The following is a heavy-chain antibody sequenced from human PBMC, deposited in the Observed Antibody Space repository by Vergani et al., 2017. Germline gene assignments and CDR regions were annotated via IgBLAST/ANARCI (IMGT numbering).Heavy chain of an antibody. CDR2: INPSGGST. CDR1: GYTFTSYY. J-gene: IGHJ6*02. V-gene: IGHV1-46*01. Sequence: QVQLVQSGAEVKKPGASVKVSCKASGYTFTSYYMHWVRQAPGQGLEWMGIINPSGGSTSYAQKFQGRVTMTRDTSTSTVYMELSSLRSEDTAVYYCACPQITQKPSEQYYYGMDVWGQGTTVTVSS. CDR3: ACPQITQKPSEQYYYGMDV. D-gene: IGHD5-24*01.